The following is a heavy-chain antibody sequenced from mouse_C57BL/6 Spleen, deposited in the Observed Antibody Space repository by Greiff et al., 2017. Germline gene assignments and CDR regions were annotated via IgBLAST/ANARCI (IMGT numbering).Heavy chain of an antibody. CDR2: ISYDGSN. D-gene: IGHD2-2*01. Sequence: EVKLEESGPGLVKPSQSLSLTCSVTGYSITSGYYWNWIRQFPGNKLEWMGYISYDGSNNYNPSLKNRISITRDTSKNQFFLKLNSVTTEDTATYYCARDYYGYDDFDYWGQGTTLTVSS. V-gene: IGHV3-6*01. CDR1: GYSITSGYY. J-gene: IGHJ2*01. CDR3: ARDYYGYDDFDY.